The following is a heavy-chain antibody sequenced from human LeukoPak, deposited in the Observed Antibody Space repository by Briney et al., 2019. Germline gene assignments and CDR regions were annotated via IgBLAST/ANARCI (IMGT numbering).Heavy chain of an antibody. CDR2: INPSGGST. J-gene: IGHJ4*02. Sequence: ASVKVSCKASGYTFTSYYMHWVRQAPGQGFEWMGIINPSGGSTSYAQKFQGRVTMTRDTSTSTVYMELSSLRSEDTAVYYCARSTMVRGVISFWGQGTLVTVSS. CDR3: ARSTMVRGVISF. CDR1: GYTFTSYY. V-gene: IGHV1-46*01. D-gene: IGHD3-10*01.